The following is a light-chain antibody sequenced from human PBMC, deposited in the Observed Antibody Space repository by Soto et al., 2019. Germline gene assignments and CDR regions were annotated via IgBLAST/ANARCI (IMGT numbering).Light chain of an antibody. J-gene: IGKJ4*01. CDR1: QSVRSSH. Sequence: EIVLTQSPGTLSLSPGERATLSRRASQSVRSSHLAWYQQMPGQAPRLLIYGTSNRATGIPDRFSGSGSGTDFTLTISRLEPEEFAVYYCQQYSSSPLTFGGGTKVDIK. V-gene: IGKV3-20*01. CDR2: GTS. CDR3: QQYSSSPLT.